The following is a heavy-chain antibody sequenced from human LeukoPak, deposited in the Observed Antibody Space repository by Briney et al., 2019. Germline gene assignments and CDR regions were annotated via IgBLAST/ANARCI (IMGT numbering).Heavy chain of an antibody. CDR2: ISAYNGNT. J-gene: IGHJ5*02. V-gene: IGHV1-18*04. CDR1: GYTFTSYG. Sequence: ASVKVSCKASGYTFTSYGNSWVRQAPGQGLEWMGWISAYNGNTNYAQKLQGRVTMTTDTSTSTAYMELRSLRSDDTAVYYCARDRVGYSYGQPNWFDPWGQGTLVTVSS. CDR3: ARDRVGYSYGQPNWFDP. D-gene: IGHD5-18*01.